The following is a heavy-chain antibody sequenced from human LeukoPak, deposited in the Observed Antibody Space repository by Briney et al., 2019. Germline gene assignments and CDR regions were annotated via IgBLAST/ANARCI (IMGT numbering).Heavy chain of an antibody. CDR3: ARENSGSYREFDY. V-gene: IGHV4-4*07. CDR2: IYTSGST. CDR1: GGSISSYY. D-gene: IGHD1-26*01. Sequence: SETLSLTCTVSGGSISSYYWSWIRQPAGKGLEWIGRIYTSGSTNYNASLKSRVSMSVDTFKNQFSLKLSSVTAADTAVFYCARENSGSYREFDYWGQGTLVNVSS. J-gene: IGHJ4*02.